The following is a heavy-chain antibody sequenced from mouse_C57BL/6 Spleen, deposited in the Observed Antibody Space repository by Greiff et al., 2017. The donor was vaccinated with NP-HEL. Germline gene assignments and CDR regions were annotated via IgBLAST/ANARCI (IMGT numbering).Heavy chain of an antibody. Sequence: QVQLQQPGAELVKPGASVKLSCKASGYTFTSYWMHWVKQRPGQALEWIGMIHPNSGSTNYNEKFKSKATLTLDKSSSTAYMQLSSLTSEDSAVYYCARDWDDYYAMDYWGQGTSVTVSS. J-gene: IGHJ4*01. CDR2: IHPNSGST. CDR1: GYTFTSYW. CDR3: ARDWDDYYAMDY. V-gene: IGHV1-64*01. D-gene: IGHD4-1*01.